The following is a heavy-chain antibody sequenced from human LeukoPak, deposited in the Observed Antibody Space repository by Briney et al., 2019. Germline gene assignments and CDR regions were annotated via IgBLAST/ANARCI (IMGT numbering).Heavy chain of an antibody. J-gene: IGHJ4*02. Sequence: SETLSLTCTVSGGSISSGSYYWSWIRQPAGKGLEWIGRIYTSGSTNYNPSLKSRVTISVDTSKNQFSLKLSSVTAADTAVYYCARGRRYYGSGSYYPKVFDYWGQGTLVTVSS. CDR2: IYTSGST. D-gene: IGHD3-10*01. V-gene: IGHV4-61*02. CDR1: GGSISSGSYY. CDR3: ARGRRYYGSGSYYPKVFDY.